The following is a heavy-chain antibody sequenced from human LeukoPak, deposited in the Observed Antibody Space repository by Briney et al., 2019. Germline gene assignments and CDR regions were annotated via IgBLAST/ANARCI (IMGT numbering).Heavy chain of an antibody. CDR2: IYTRETT. V-gene: IGHV4-4*07. CDR3: ARDLGGRGYLHWFDP. D-gene: IGHD5-18*01. J-gene: IGHJ5*02. CDR1: GGSLTNYY. Sequence: PSEILSLTCTVSGGSLTNYYWSWIRQPAGKDLEWISRIYTRETTNYNPSLKSRVTMSIDTSKSQFSLKLSSVTAADTAVYYCARDLGGRGYLHWFDPWGQGTLVTVSS.